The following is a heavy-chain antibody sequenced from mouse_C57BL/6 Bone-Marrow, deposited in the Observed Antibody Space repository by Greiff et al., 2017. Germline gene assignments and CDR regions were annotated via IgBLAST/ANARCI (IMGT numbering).Heavy chain of an antibody. V-gene: IGHV1-85*01. J-gene: IGHJ1*03. D-gene: IGHD1-1*01. CDR3: ARLEFDGSGGDWYFDV. CDR1: GYTFTSYG. Sequence: QVQLQQSGPELVKPGASVKLSCKASGYTFTSYGINWVKQRPGQGLEWIGWIYPRDGCTKYNEKFKGKATLTVDTSSSTAYMELHSLTSEDSAVYFCARLEFDGSGGDWYFDVWGTGTTVTVSS. CDR2: IYPRDGCT.